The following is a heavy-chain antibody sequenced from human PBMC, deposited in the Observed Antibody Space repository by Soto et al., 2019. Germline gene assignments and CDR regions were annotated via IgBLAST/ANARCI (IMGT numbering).Heavy chain of an antibody. CDR1: GGTFSSYA. Sequence: QVQLVQSGAEVKKPGSSVKVSCKASGGTFSSYAISWVRQAPGQGLEWMGGIIPIFGTANYAQKFQGRVKITADESTSTAYMELSSLRSEDTAVYYCSMISVVRYSYGPNFDYWGQGNLVTVSS. CDR3: SMISVVRYSYGPNFDY. CDR2: IIPIFGTA. D-gene: IGHD5-18*01. V-gene: IGHV1-69*12. J-gene: IGHJ4*02.